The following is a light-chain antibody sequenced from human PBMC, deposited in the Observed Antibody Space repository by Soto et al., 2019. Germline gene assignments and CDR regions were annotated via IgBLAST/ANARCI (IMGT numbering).Light chain of an antibody. CDR1: SSDVGGYKY. J-gene: IGLJ2*01. Sequence: QSALTQPASVSGSPGQSITISCTGTSSDVGGYKYVSWYQHHPGKAPKLIIYEVNNRPSGVSNRFSGSKSGNTASLTISGLQAEDEADYYCNSYATSSTLDVVFGGGTKLTVL. CDR3: NSYATSSTLDVV. V-gene: IGLV2-14*01. CDR2: EVN.